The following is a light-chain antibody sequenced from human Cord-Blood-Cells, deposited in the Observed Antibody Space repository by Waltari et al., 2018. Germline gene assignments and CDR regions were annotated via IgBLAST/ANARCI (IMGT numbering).Light chain of an antibody. Sequence: QSALTQPASVSGSPGQSITISCPGTSSDVGGYNSVSWYQPHPGKAPKLMIYEVSNRPSGVSNRFSGSKSGNTASLTISGLQAEDEADYYCSSYTSSSTYVFGTGTKVTVL. CDR3: SSYTSSSTYV. CDR1: SSDVGGYNS. CDR2: EVS. J-gene: IGLJ1*01. V-gene: IGLV2-14*01.